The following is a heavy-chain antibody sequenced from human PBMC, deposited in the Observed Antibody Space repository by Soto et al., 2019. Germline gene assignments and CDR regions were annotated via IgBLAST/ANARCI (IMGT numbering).Heavy chain of an antibody. V-gene: IGHV2-5*02. CDR1: GFSLTADGVG. CDR2: IYWDDDT. Sequence: QITLKESGPTLVKPTQTLTLTCTFSGFSLTADGVGVGWVRQPPGKALEWLALIYWDDDTRYSPTLKSRLSISKDISKSQVVLTLTDMDPLDAATYFCVQHTTGGSFDVWGQGSRVTVSS. CDR3: VQHTTGGSFDV. J-gene: IGHJ3*01. D-gene: IGHD1-1*01.